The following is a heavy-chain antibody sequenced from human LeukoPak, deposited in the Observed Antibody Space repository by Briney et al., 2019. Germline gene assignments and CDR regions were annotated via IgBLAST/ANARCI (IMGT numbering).Heavy chain of an antibody. CDR1: GFTFSSHA. Sequence: GGSLRLSCAASGFTFSSHAMHWVRQAPGKGLEWMAVISYDGSNKYCADSVKGRFTISRDNSKNTLYLQMNSLRAEDSAVYYCERGWRMTLDTSGQGTMVTVYS. D-gene: IGHD2-21*02. CDR2: ISYDGSNK. J-gene: IGHJ3*02. CDR3: ERGWRMTLDT. V-gene: IGHV3-30*01.